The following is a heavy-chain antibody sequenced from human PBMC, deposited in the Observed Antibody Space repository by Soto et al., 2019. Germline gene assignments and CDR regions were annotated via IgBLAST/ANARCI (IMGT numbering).Heavy chain of an antibody. J-gene: IGHJ5*02. D-gene: IGHD3-22*01. Sequence: QVQLVQSGAEVKKPGASVKVSCEASGYSFTTYGISWVRQAPGQGLEWMGWVSTYADANHAQKFKGRVTMTTDTTTNTAYMELRSLTSDDTAVYYCARDYDTSKNDCFDPWGQGTLVTVSS. CDR2: VSTYADA. V-gene: IGHV1-18*01. CDR3: ARDYDTSKNDCFDP. CDR1: GYSFTTYG.